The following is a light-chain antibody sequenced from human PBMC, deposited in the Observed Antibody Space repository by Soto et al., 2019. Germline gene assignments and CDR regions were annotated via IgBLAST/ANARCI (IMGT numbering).Light chain of an antibody. CDR3: QQYNNWTPPYT. J-gene: IGKJ2*01. CDR1: QSVSSN. V-gene: IGKV3-15*01. CDR2: GAS. Sequence: EIVMTQSPATLSVSPGERATLACRASQSVSSNLAWYQQKPGQAPRLLIYGASTRATGIPARFSGSGSGTDFTLTISSRQSEDFAVYYCQQYNNWTPPYTFGQGTKLAIK.